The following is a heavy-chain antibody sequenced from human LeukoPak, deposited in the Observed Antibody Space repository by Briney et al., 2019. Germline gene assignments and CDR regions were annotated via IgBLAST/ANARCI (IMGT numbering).Heavy chain of an antibody. CDR3: AREGYSYGVNLDY. CDR1: GLNFSTYW. CDR2: IKSDGSST. D-gene: IGHD5-18*01. Sequence: GGSLRLSCAASGLNFSTYWMHWVRQAPGKGRVWVSRIKSDGSSTTYADSVKCRFTISKDNAKNTLYLQMNSLRAEDTAVYYCAREGYSYGVNLDYWGQGTLVTVSS. J-gene: IGHJ4*02. V-gene: IGHV3-74*01.